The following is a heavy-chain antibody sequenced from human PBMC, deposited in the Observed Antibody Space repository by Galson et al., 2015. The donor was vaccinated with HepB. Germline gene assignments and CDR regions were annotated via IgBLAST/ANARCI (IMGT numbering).Heavy chain of an antibody. Sequence: SCKASGGTFSSYAISWVRQAPGQGLEWMGGIIPIFGTANYAQKFQGRVTITADKSTSTAYMELSSLRSEDTAVYYCARANLPTGTTDAGFDYWGQGTLVTVSS. D-gene: IGHD1-1*01. J-gene: IGHJ4*02. V-gene: IGHV1-69*06. CDR3: ARANLPTGTTDAGFDY. CDR1: GGTFSSYA. CDR2: IIPIFGTA.